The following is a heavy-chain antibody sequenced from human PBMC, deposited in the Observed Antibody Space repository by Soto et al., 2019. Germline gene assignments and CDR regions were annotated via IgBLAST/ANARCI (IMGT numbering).Heavy chain of an antibody. CDR1: GDSISTFY. CDR3: ARGRTVRNYADDSSDYFYFFDY. J-gene: IGHJ4*02. V-gene: IGHV4-59*01. Sequence: PSETLSLTCTVSGDSISTFYWGWMRQSPGKELEWIGYVYYTGSTNYNPSLKSRVTISVDRSKSQFSLKLTSANAADTAVYYCARGRTVRNYADDSSDYFYFFDYWGQGXQVTVYS. D-gene: IGHD3-22*01. CDR2: VYYTGST.